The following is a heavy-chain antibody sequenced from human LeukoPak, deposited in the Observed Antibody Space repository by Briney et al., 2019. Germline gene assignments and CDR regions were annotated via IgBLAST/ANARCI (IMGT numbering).Heavy chain of an antibody. V-gene: IGHV4-39*01. Sequence: SETLSLTCTVSGGSISSSSYYWGWIHQPPGKGLEWIASIYYSGTTYYNSSLKSRVAISVDTSKNQFSLKLTSVTAADTAVYFCARVVAVIRAPYFDYRGQGILVTVSS. CDR2: IYYSGTT. CDR3: ARVVAVIRAPYFDY. D-gene: IGHD2-15*01. J-gene: IGHJ4*02. CDR1: GGSISSSSYY.